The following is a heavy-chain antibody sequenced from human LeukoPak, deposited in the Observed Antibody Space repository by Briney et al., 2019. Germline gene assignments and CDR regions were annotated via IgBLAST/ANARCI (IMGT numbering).Heavy chain of an antibody. V-gene: IGHV3-13*01. Sequence: PGGSLRLSCAASGFTFSSYDMHWGRQATGKGLGWVSGIGTAGDTYYPGSVKGRFTISIENAKNSLYLQMNSLRAGDTAVYYCARVQGLDFRWYFDLWGRGTLVTVSS. CDR3: ARVQGLDFRWYFDL. CDR1: GFTFSSYD. J-gene: IGHJ2*01. CDR2: IGTAGDT.